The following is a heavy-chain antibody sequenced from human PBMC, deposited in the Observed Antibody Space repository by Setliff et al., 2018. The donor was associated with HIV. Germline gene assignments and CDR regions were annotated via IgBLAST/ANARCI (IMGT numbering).Heavy chain of an antibody. D-gene: IGHD3-22*01. CDR3: AGSRGAFYDSSGY. CDR1: GFTFSSYS. Sequence: SLRLSCAASGFTFSSYSMNWVRQAPGKGLEWVSSISSSSSYIYYADSVKGRFTISRDNAKNSLYLQMNSLRAEDTAAYYCAGSRGAFYDSSGYWGQGTLVTVSS. J-gene: IGHJ4*02. V-gene: IGHV3-21*01. CDR2: ISSSSSYI.